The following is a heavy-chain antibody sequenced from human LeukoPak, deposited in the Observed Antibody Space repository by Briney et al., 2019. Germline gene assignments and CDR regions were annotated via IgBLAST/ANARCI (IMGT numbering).Heavy chain of an antibody. Sequence: GGSLRFSCAAPGFTFSSYWMTWIRQAPGKGLEWVANIKQDGSEKYYVDSVKGRFTISRDNAKNSLYLQMNSLSAEDTAVYYCARDTGGGYSCYDCWGQGTLVTVSS. CDR3: ARDTGGGYSCYDC. CDR2: IKQDGSEK. CDR1: GFTFSSYW. J-gene: IGHJ4*02. V-gene: IGHV3-7*01. D-gene: IGHD5-18*01.